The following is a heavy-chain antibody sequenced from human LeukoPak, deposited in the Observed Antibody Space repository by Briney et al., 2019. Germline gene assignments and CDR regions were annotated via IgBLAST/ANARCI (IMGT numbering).Heavy chain of an antibody. V-gene: IGHV1-2*02. J-gene: IGHJ4*02. CDR3: ARDPVGTMISMDY. CDR1: GYTFTGYY. CDR2: INPNSGGT. D-gene: IGHD3-22*01. Sequence: AASVKVSCEASGYTFTGYYMHWVRQAPGQGLEWMGWINPNSGGTNYAQQFQGRLTMTRDTSISTAYMELSRLRSDDTAVYYCARDPVGTMISMDYWGQGTLVTVSS.